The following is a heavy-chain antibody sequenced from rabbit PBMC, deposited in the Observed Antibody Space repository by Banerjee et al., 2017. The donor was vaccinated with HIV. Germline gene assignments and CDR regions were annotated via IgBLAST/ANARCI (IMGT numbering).Heavy chain of an antibody. J-gene: IGHJ3*01. CDR2: IYGGSSGSP. CDR1: GFTISGGYY. D-gene: IGHD4-2*01. V-gene: IGHV1S40*01. CDR3: ARRDVGMDL. Sequence: QSLEESGGDLVKPGASLTLTCTTSGFTISGGYYMCWVRQAPGKGLEWIGCIYGGSSGSPAFASWAKGRFTISKTSATTVTLQMTSLTAADTATYFCARRDVGMDLWGQGTLVTVS.